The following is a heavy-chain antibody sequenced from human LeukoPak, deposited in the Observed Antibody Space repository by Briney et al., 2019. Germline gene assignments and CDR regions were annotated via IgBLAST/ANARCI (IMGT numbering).Heavy chain of an antibody. CDR2: INPNSGGT. V-gene: IGHV1-2*06. CDR3: ARAQNYYDSSGYYDY. CDR1: GYTFTGYY. Sequence: ASVKVSCKASGYTFTGYYMHWVRQAPGQGLEWMGRINPNSGGTKYAQKFQGRVTMTRDTSISTAYMELSRLRSDDTAVYYCARAQNYYDSSGYYDYWGQGTLVTVSS. D-gene: IGHD3-22*01. J-gene: IGHJ4*02.